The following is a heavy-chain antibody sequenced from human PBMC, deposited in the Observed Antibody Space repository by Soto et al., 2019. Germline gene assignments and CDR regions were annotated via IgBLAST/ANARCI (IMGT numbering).Heavy chain of an antibody. J-gene: IGHJ4*02. CDR2: ISYDGSNK. Sequence: QVQLVESGGGVVQPGRSLRLSCAASGFTFSSYAMHWVRQAPGKGLEWVAVISYDGSNKYYADSVKGRFTISRDNSKNTLDLQMNSLRAEDTAVYYCARSVTTDRWYFDYWGQGTLVTVSS. CDR3: ARSVTTDRWYFDY. V-gene: IGHV3-30-3*01. D-gene: IGHD4-17*01. CDR1: GFTFSSYA.